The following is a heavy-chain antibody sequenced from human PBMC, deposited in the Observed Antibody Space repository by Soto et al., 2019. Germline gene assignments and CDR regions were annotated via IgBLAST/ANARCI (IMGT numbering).Heavy chain of an antibody. V-gene: IGHV1-46*01. CDR3: ARDLEAGIAVAGTGLVY. J-gene: IGHJ4*02. CDR2: INPSGGST. CDR1: GYTFTSYY. Sequence: QVQLVQSGAEVKKPGASVKVSCKASGYTFTSYYMHWVRQAPGQGLEWMGIINPSGGSTSYAQKFQGRVTMTRDTSTSTVYMELSSLRSEDTAVYYCARDLEAGIAVAGTGLVYWGQGTLVTVSS. D-gene: IGHD6-19*01.